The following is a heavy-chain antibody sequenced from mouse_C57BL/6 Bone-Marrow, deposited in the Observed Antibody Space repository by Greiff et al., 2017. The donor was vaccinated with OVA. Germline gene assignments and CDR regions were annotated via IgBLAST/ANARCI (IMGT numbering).Heavy chain of an antibody. CDR2: INSDGGST. V-gene: IGHV5-2*01. D-gene: IGHD1-1*01. J-gene: IGHJ3*01. CDR3: SYGFAY. Sequence: EVHLVESGGGLVQPGESLKLSCESNEYEFPSHDMSWVRKTPEKRLELVAAINSDGGSTYYPDTMERRYIISRDNTKKTLYLQMSSLRSEDTEYYGSSYGFAYWGQGTLVTVSA. CDR1: EYEFPSHD.